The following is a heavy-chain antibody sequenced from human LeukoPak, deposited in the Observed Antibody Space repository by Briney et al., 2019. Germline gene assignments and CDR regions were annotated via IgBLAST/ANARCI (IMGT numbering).Heavy chain of an antibody. V-gene: IGHV3-49*04. CDR2: IRSKAYGGTT. CDR1: GFTFGDYA. J-gene: IGHJ4*02. Sequence: PGGSLRLSCTASGFTFGDYAMSWVRQAPGKGLEWVGLIRSKAYGGTTEYAASVKGRFTISRDDSKSIAYLQMNSLKTEDTAVYYCTRAQGTYDFWSGYSSARYYFDYWGQGTLVTVSS. D-gene: IGHD3-3*01. CDR3: TRAQGTYDFWSGYSSARYYFDY.